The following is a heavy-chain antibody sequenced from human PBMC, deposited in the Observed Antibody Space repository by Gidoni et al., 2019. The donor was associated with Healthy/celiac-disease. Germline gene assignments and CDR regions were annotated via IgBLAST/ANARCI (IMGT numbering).Heavy chain of an antibody. D-gene: IGHD2-21*02. CDR2: ISGSGGST. J-gene: IGHJ4*02. Sequence: EVQLLESGGGLVQPGGSLRLSCAASGFTFSSYAMSWVRQAPGKGLEWVSAISGSGGSTYYADSVKGRFTISRDNSNNTLYLQMNSLRAEDTAVYYCATPGVVTAIQTYYNYFDYWGQGTLVTVSS. CDR3: ATPGVVTAIQTYYNYFDY. V-gene: IGHV3-23*01. CDR1: GFTFSSYA.